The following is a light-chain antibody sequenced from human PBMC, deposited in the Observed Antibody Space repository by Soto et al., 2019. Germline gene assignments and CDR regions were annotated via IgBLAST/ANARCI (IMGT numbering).Light chain of an antibody. V-gene: IGKV3-15*01. CDR1: QSVSYN. CDR3: QQYDNSPIT. Sequence: EIVMTQSPATLSVSPGERVTLSCRASQSVSYNLAWYQQKPGQAPRLLIYGPSTRATGIPARFSGSGSGTEFTLTISRLEPEDFAVYYCQQYDNSPITFGQGTRLEIK. J-gene: IGKJ5*01. CDR2: GPS.